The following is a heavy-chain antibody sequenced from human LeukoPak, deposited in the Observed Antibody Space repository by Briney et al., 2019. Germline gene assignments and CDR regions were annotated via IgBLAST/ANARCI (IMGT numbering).Heavy chain of an antibody. V-gene: IGHV4-34*01. CDR1: GGAFSGYY. CDR3: ARDGLRYFDYHYYMDV. Sequence: PSETLSLTCAAYGGAFSGYYWSWIRQPPGKGLEWIGEINHSGSTKYSPSLKSRVTISVDTSKNQFSLKLSSVTAADTAVYYCARDGLRYFDYHYYMDVWGKGTTVTVSS. D-gene: IGHD3-9*01. CDR2: INHSGST. J-gene: IGHJ6*03.